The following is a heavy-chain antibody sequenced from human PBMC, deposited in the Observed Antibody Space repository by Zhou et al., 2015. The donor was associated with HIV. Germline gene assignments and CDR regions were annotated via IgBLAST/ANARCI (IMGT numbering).Heavy chain of an antibody. D-gene: IGHD3-3*01. CDR3: ARVRYQQDDFWSGSSNWFDP. J-gene: IGHJ5*02. CDR2: IIPILGIA. Sequence: QVQLVQSGAEVKKPGSSVKVSCKASGGTFSSYTISWVRQAPGQGLEWMGRIIPILGIANYAQKFQGRVTITADKSTSTAYMELSSLRSEDTAVYYCARVRYQQDDFWSGSSNWFDPWGQGTLVTVSS. CDR1: GGTFSSYT. V-gene: IGHV1-69*02.